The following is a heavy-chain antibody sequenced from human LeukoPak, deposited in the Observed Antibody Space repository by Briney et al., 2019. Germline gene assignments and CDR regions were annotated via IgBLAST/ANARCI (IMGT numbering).Heavy chain of an antibody. CDR2: ISSNGGST. CDR3: ARGGTYTYGSPFGY. J-gene: IGHJ4*02. CDR1: GFTFSSYA. V-gene: IGHV3-64*01. D-gene: IGHD5-18*01. Sequence: GRSLRLSCAASGFTFSSYAMHWVRQAPGKGLEYVSDISSNGGSTYYANSVKGRFTISRDNSKNTLYLQMGSLRTEDMAVYYCARGGTYTYGSPFGYWGQGTLVTVSS.